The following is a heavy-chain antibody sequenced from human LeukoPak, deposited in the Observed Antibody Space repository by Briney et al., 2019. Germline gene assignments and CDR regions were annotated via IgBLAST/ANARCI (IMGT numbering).Heavy chain of an antibody. CDR1: GGTFSSYA. J-gene: IGHJ4*02. V-gene: IGHV1-69*13. D-gene: IGHD3-9*01. Sequence: GASVKVSCKASGGTFSSYAISWVRQAPGQGLEWMGGIIPIFGTANYAQKFQGRVTITADESTSTAYMELSSLRSEDTAVYYGARAAYDILTGYLFDYWGQGTLVTVS. CDR3: ARAAYDILTGYLFDY. CDR2: IIPIFGTA.